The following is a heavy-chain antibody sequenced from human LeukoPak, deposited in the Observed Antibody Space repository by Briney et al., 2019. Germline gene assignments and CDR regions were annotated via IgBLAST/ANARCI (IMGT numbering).Heavy chain of an antibody. V-gene: IGHV4-30-2*01. Sequence: SETLSLTCTVSGGSISSGGYYWSWIRQPPGKGLEWIGYIYHSGSTYHNPSLKSRVTISVDRSKNQFSLKLSSVTAADTAVYYCARDHWNYGDNSYYFDYWGQGTLVTVSS. D-gene: IGHD1-7*01. CDR3: ARDHWNYGDNSYYFDY. J-gene: IGHJ4*02. CDR2: IYHSGST. CDR1: GGSISSGGYY.